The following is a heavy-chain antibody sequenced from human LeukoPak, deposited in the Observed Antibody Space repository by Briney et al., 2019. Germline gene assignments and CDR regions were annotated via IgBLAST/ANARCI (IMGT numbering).Heavy chain of an antibody. J-gene: IGHJ5*02. Sequence: SETLSLTCTVSVGSISSSSYYWGWIRQPPGKGLEWIGSIYYSGTTHYNPSLESRVTISVDTSKNQFSLKLASVTAADTAIYYCAKGAGGFSYYNWFDPWGQGTLVTVSS. V-gene: IGHV4-39*07. CDR1: VGSISSSSYY. CDR2: IYYSGTT. CDR3: AKGAGGFSYYNWFDP. D-gene: IGHD5-18*01.